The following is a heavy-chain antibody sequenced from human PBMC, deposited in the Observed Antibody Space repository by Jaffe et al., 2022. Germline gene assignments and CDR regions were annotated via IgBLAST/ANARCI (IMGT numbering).Heavy chain of an antibody. J-gene: IGHJ4*02. CDR3: ARESSGLLDYDILTGYGYYFDY. Sequence: QVQLQESGPGLVKPSQTLSLTCTVSGGSISSGSYYWSWIRQPAGKGLEWIGRIYTSGSTNYNPSLKSRVTISVDTSKNQFSLKLSSVTAADTAVYYCARESSGLLDYDILTGYGYYFDYWGQGTLVTVSS. V-gene: IGHV4-61*02. CDR2: IYTSGST. CDR1: GGSISSGSYY. D-gene: IGHD3-9*01.